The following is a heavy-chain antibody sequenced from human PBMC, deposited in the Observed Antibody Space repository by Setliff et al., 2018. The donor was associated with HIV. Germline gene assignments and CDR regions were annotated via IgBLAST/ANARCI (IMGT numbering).Heavy chain of an antibody. CDR2: INPSGSR. CDR3: ARGFGAYYLFWGYMDV. Sequence: SETLSLTCGVYGGSFSGFYWNWIRQPPGKGLEWIGEINPSGSRNYNPSLKSRVTISVDKSKNQFSLKLTSVTAADTAVYFCARGFGAYYLFWGYMDVWGKGTTVTVS. V-gene: IGHV4-34*01. CDR1: GGSFSGFY. J-gene: IGHJ6*03. D-gene: IGHD3-3*01.